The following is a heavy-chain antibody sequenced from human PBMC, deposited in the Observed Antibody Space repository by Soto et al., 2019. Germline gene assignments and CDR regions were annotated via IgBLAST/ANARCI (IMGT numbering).Heavy chain of an antibody. CDR1: GFTFTTSA. Sequence: ASVKVSCKASGFTFTTSAVQWVRQARGQRLEWIGWIVVGSGNTNYAQKFQERVTVTRGVSTNTAYLELSSLRSEDTAIYFCAAGPYYNFWSGYFGNWGPGTLVTVSS. D-gene: IGHD3-3*01. V-gene: IGHV1-58*01. CDR2: IVVGSGNT. J-gene: IGHJ4*02. CDR3: AAGPYYNFWSGYFGN.